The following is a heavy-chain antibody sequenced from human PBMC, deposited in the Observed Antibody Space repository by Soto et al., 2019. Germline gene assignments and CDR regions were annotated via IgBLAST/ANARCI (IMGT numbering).Heavy chain of an antibody. CDR3: ARFDSSGYRNWFDP. CDR2: IYYSGST. Sequence: SETLSLTCTVSGGSISSGGYYWSWIRQHPGKGLEWIGYIYYSGSTYYNPSLKSRVTISVDTSKNQFSLKLSSVTAADTAVYYCARFDSSGYRNWFDPWGQGTLVTVSS. D-gene: IGHD3-22*01. J-gene: IGHJ5*02. CDR1: GGSISSGGYY. V-gene: IGHV4-31*03.